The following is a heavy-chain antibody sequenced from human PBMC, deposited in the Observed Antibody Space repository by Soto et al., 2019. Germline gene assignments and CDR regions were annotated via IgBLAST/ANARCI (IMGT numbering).Heavy chain of an antibody. CDR2: INSDGSST. D-gene: IGHD6-13*01. CDR1: GFTFSSYW. Sequence: GGSLRLSCAASGFTFSSYWMHWVRQAPGKGLVWVSRINSDGSSTSYADSVKGRFTISRDNAKNTLYLQMNSLRAEDTAVYYCXRDQGAAAGPYYYGMDVWGQGTTVTVSS. J-gene: IGHJ6*02. V-gene: IGHV3-74*01. CDR3: XRDQGAAAGPYYYGMDV.